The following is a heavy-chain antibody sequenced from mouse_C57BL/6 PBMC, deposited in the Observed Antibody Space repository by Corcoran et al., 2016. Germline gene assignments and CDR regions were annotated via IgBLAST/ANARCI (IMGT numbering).Heavy chain of an antibody. Sequence: QIQLVQSGPEMKKPGETVKISCKASGYTFTTYGMSWVKQAPGKGLKWMGWINTYSGVPTYADYLKGRFAFSLETSASTAYLLINNLKNEDTATYFCARTLLQGYFDVWGTGTTVTVSS. D-gene: IGHD2-1*01. CDR3: ARTLLQGYFDV. J-gene: IGHJ1*03. V-gene: IGHV9-3*01. CDR1: GYTFTTYG. CDR2: INTYSGVP.